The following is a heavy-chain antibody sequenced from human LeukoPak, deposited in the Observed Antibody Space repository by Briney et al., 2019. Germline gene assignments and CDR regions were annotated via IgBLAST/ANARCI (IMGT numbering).Heavy chain of an antibody. Sequence: PGGSLRLSCAASGFTFSRYWMHWVRQAPGKGLVWVSRINSAGSRTTYADSVKGQFTISRDNAKNTLYMQVSSLRAEDTAVYYCARSINPDYWGQGTLVTVSS. V-gene: IGHV3-74*01. CDR2: INSAGSRT. CDR1: GFTFSRYW. CDR3: ARSINPDY. J-gene: IGHJ4*02. D-gene: IGHD5-24*01.